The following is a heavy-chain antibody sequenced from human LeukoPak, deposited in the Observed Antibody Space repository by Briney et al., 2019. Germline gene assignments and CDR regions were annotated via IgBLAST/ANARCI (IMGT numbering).Heavy chain of an antibody. J-gene: IGHJ4*02. Sequence: SETLSLTCTVSGGSISSSSYYWGWIRQPPGKGLEWIGSIYYSGSTCYNPSLKSRVTISVDTSKNQFSLKLSSVTAADTAVYYCARPARGVLLPYFDYWGQGTLVTVSS. D-gene: IGHD2-15*01. CDR3: ARPARGVLLPYFDY. V-gene: IGHV4-39*07. CDR1: GGSISSSSYY. CDR2: IYYSGST.